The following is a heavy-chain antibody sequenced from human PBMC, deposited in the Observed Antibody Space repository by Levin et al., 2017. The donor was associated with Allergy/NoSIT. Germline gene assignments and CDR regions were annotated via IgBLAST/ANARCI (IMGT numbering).Heavy chain of an antibody. D-gene: IGHD6-19*01. Sequence: PGESLKISCKASGYTFTGYYMHWVRQAPGQGLEWMGWINPNSGGTNYAQKFQGRVTMTRDTSISTAYMELSRLRSDDTAVYYCRRGPRGGWYGNAFDIWGQGTMVTVSS. CDR2: INPNSGGT. CDR1: GYTFTGYY. CDR3: RRGPRGGWYGNAFDI. V-gene: IGHV1-2*02. J-gene: IGHJ3*02.